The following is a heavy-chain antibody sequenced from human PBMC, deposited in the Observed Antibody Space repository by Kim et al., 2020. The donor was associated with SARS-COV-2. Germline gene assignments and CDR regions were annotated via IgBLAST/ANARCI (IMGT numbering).Heavy chain of an antibody. V-gene: IGHV3-74*01. Sequence: GGSLRLSCAASGFTFSSYWVNWVRQAPGKGLLWVSRLNGDGSDTNYVDSVKGRFTISRDNAKNTLYLEMKSLRVDDTAVYYCARGTFASVVDLWGQGTTVTVS. J-gene: IGHJ6*02. CDR1: GFTFSSYW. CDR3: ARGTFASVVDL. CDR2: LNGDGSDT.